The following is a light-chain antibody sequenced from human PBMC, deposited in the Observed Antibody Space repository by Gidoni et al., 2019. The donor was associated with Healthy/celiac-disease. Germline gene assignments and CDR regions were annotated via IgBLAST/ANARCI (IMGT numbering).Light chain of an antibody. V-gene: IGKV1-39*01. J-gene: IGKJ4*01. CDR1: QSISSY. Sequence: DIQMTQSPSSLSASVGDRVTITCRASQSISSYLNWYQQKPGKAPKLLIYDASSLQSGVPSRFSGSGSGTDFTLTISSLQPEDFATYYCQQSYSTLLLTFGGGTKVEIK. CDR3: QQSYSTLLLT. CDR2: DAS.